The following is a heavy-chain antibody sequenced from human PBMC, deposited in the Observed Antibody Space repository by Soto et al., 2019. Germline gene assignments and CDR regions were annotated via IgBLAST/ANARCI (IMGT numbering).Heavy chain of an antibody. J-gene: IGHJ4*02. CDR3: ARSGNEGAVDY. CDR1: GDSVSSKSAA. D-gene: IGHD1-26*01. Sequence: SQTLSRTCAISGDSVSSKSAAWNCIRQSPSRGLEWLGRTYYRSKWYNEYAVSLKSRIIINPDTSKNQFSLQLNSVTPEDTAVYYCARSGNEGAVDYWGQGTLGTVSS. CDR2: TYYRSKWYN. V-gene: IGHV6-1*01.